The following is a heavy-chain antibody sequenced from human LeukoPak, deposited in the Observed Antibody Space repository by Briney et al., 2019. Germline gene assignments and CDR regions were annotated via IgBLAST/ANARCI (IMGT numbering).Heavy chain of an antibody. Sequence: GASLKVSCKVSGYTLTELSMHWVRQAPGKGLEWMGGFDPEDGETIYAQKFQGRVTMTEDTSTDTAYMELSSLRSEDTAVYYCARGITFGGVIVNVFDIWGQGTMVTVSS. CDR2: FDPEDGET. V-gene: IGHV1-24*01. D-gene: IGHD3-16*02. CDR1: GYTLTELS. CDR3: ARGITFGGVIVNVFDI. J-gene: IGHJ3*02.